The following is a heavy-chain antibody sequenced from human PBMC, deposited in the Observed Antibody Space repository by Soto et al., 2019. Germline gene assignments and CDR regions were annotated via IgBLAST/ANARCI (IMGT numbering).Heavy chain of an antibody. D-gene: IGHD3-22*01. CDR2: ISGSGSTI. Sequence: GGSLSLSCAASGFTFSSYGVSLVRQAPGKGPEWISSISGSGSTIYYADSVKGRFTISRDNSKNTLYLQMSSLRAEDTAVYYCAKVFYYYDSSGYYYFDYWGQGTLVTV. CDR3: AKVFYYYDSSGYYYFDY. CDR1: GFTFSSYG. V-gene: IGHV3-23*01. J-gene: IGHJ4*02.